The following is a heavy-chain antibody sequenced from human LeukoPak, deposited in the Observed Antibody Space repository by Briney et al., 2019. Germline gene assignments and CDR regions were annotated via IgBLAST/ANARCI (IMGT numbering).Heavy chain of an antibody. V-gene: IGHV3-33*01. J-gene: IGHJ4*02. CDR3: ARDACSGGACFDC. CDR1: GFSFTTYG. Sequence: GGSLRLSCATSGFSFTTYGFHWVRQAPGKGQERVAVIWYDGSMTYYPDSVEGRFTMSRDNSKNTLYLQMNSLRADDTAVYYCARDACSGGACFDCWGQGTLVTVSS. CDR2: IWYDGSMT. D-gene: IGHD2-21*02.